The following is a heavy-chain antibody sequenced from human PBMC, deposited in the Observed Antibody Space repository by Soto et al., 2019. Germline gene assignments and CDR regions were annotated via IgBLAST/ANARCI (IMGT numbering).Heavy chain of an antibody. CDR3: AKDRYGDYGGIDY. D-gene: IGHD4-17*01. Sequence: EVPLLESGGGLVQPGGSLRLSCAASGFTFSTYAMIWVRQAPGKGLEWVSVITGSGGSTYYADSVKGRFTISRDTXKNPLFLQMNSLRAEDTAVYYCAKDRYGDYGGIDYWGQGTMVTVSS. CDR2: ITGSGGST. J-gene: IGHJ4*02. CDR1: GFTFSTYA. V-gene: IGHV3-23*01.